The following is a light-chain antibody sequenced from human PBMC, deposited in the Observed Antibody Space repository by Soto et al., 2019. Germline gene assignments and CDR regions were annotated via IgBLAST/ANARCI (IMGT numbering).Light chain of an antibody. Sequence: LTQPASVSGSPGQSITISCTGTSSDVGGYNYVSWYQQHPGKAPKLMIYDVSNRPSGVSNRFSGSKSGNTASLTISGLQAEDEADYYCSSYTSSSPVVFGGGTKLTVL. CDR3: SSYTSSSPVV. J-gene: IGLJ2*01. CDR1: SSDVGGYNY. CDR2: DVS. V-gene: IGLV2-14*01.